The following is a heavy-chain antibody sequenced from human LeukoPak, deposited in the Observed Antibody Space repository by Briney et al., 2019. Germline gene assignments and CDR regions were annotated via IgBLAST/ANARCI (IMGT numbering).Heavy chain of an antibody. J-gene: IGHJ4*02. CDR2: ISASGDST. V-gene: IGHV3-23*01. D-gene: IGHD3-22*01. CDR1: GFSFSSYA. CDR3: ARRDYYDSSGYSPLFDY. Sequence: GGSLRLSCAASGFSFSSYAMTWVRQAPGKGLEWVSGISASGDSTNYADSVKGRFTISRDNSKNTVYLQVNSLRAEDTAVYYCARRDYYDSSGYSPLFDYWGQGTLVTVSS.